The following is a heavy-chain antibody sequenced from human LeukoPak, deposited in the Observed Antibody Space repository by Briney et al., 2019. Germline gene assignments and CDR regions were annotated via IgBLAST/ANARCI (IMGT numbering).Heavy chain of an antibody. Sequence: GGSLRLSCAASGFTFSSYSMNWVRQAPGKGLEWVSSISSSSSYIYYADSVKGRFTISRDNAKNSLYLQMNSLRAEDTAVYYCARDQTVVTGAVYHYSGMDVWGQGTTVTVSS. J-gene: IGHJ6*02. CDR3: ARDQTVVTGAVYHYSGMDV. D-gene: IGHD4-23*01. CDR2: ISSSSSYI. V-gene: IGHV3-21*01. CDR1: GFTFSSYS.